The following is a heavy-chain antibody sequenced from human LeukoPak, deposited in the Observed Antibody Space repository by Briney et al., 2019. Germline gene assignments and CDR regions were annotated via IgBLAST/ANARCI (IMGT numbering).Heavy chain of an antibody. D-gene: IGHD4-17*01. CDR1: GFTFSSYA. V-gene: IGHV3-30-3*01. CDR3: ARGPRLTGTDY. Sequence: GGSLRLSCAASGFTFSSYAMHWVRQAPGKGLEWVAVISYDGSNKYYADSVKGRFTISRDNSKNTLYLQMNSLRAEDTAVYYCARGPRLTGTDYWGQGTLVTVSS. CDR2: ISYDGSNK. J-gene: IGHJ4*02.